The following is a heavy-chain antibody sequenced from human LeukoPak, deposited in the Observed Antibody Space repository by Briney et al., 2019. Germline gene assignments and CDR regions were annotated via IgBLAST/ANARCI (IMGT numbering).Heavy chain of an antibody. CDR2: INPSGGST. D-gene: IGHD3-10*01. V-gene: IGHV1-46*01. CDR3: ARGGGYYGSGSFCWFDP. J-gene: IGHJ5*02. CDR1: GYTFTSYY. Sequence: ASVKVSCKASGYTFTSYYMHWVRQAPGQGLEWMGIINPSGGSTSYAQKLQGRVTMTRDTSTSTVYMELSSLRSEDTAVYYCARGGGYYGSGSFCWFDPWGQGTLVTVSS.